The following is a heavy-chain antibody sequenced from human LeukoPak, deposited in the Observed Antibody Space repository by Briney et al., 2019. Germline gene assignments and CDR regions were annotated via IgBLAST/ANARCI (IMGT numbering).Heavy chain of an antibody. Sequence: PSETLSLTCAVYGGSFSGYYWSWIRQPPEKGLEWIGEINHSGSTNYNPSLKSRVIISVDTSKNQFSLKLSSVTAADTAVYYCASFGYSGGYWGQGTLVTVPS. J-gene: IGHJ4*02. CDR3: ASFGYSGGY. V-gene: IGHV4-34*01. CDR1: GGSFSGYY. CDR2: INHSGST. D-gene: IGHD5-12*01.